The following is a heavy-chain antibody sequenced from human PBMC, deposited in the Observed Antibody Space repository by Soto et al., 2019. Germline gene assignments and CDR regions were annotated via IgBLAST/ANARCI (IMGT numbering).Heavy chain of an antibody. J-gene: IGHJ4*02. V-gene: IGHV2-5*02. CDR3: AHTVNRVFDY. CDR2: IYWDDDK. Sequence: GLDLEWLALIYWDDDKRYSPSLKSRLTITKDTSKNQVVLKMTNMDPVDTATYYCAHTVNRVFDYWGQGPLVTVSS.